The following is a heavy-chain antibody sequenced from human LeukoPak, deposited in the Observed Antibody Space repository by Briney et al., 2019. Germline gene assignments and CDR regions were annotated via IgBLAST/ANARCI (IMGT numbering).Heavy chain of an antibody. J-gene: IGHJ4*02. CDR3: ARDQEWYFDY. Sequence: PGASVTVSCKASGYTFTTYGISWVRQAPGQGLEWMGWISTYNGNTEYAQNLQGTVTMTTDTSTSTAYMELRSLRSDDTAVYYCARDQEWYFDYWGQGTLVPVSS. CDR1: GYTFTTYG. CDR2: ISTYNGNT. V-gene: IGHV1-18*01. D-gene: IGHD2-8*01.